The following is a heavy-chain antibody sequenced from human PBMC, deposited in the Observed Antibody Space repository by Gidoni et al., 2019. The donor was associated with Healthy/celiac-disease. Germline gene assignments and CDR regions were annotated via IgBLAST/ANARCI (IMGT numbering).Heavy chain of an antibody. D-gene: IGHD5-12*01. V-gene: IGHV3-23*04. CDR2: ISGSGGST. CDR3: AKDPRWEMATGKKFQH. Sequence: EVQLVESGGGLVQPGGSLRLSCAASGLTLSSYAMSGVRQAPGKGLEWVSAISGSGGSTYYADSVKGRFTISRDNSKNTLYLQMNSLRAEDTAVYYCAKDPRWEMATGKKFQHWGQGTLVTVSS. CDR1: GLTLSSYA. J-gene: IGHJ1*01.